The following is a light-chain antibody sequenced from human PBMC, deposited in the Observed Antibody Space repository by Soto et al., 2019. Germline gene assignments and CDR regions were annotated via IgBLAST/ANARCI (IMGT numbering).Light chain of an antibody. CDR2: GAS. J-gene: IGKJ2*01. Sequence: EIVMTQSPATLSVSPGERATLSCRASQRVSRYLAWYQQKPGQAPRLLIYGASTRATGIPARFSGSGSETEFTLTISGLQSEDFAVYYCQQYNNWPPYTFGQGTKLEIK. CDR1: QRVSRY. V-gene: IGKV3-15*01. CDR3: QQYNNWPPYT.